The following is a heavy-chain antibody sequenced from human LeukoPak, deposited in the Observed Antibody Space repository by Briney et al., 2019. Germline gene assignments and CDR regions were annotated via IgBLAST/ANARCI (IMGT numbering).Heavy chain of an antibody. CDR3: ARGSPMLRGRPFDY. CDR1: GFTFSSYA. D-gene: IGHD3-10*01. Sequence: GGSLRLSCAASGFTFSSYAMSWVRQAPGKGLEWVSAISGSGGSTYYADSVKGRFTISRDNSKNTLYLQMNSMRAEDTAVYYCARGSPMLRGRPFDYWGQGTLVTVSS. V-gene: IGHV3-23*01. J-gene: IGHJ4*02. CDR2: ISGSGGST.